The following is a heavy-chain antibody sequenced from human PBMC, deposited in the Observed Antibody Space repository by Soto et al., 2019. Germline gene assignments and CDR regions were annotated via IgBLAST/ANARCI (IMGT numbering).Heavy chain of an antibody. J-gene: IGHJ4*02. CDR2: IYYSGKT. CDR3: ARHGSY. CDR1: GVSISNTSYY. V-gene: IGHV4-39*01. Sequence: SETLSLTCTVSGVSISNTSYYWGWIRQSPGKGLEWIGTIYYSGKTYCHPALKSRVTISVDTSNNRFSLKLSSVTAADTAVYYCARHGSYWGQGTLVTVSS.